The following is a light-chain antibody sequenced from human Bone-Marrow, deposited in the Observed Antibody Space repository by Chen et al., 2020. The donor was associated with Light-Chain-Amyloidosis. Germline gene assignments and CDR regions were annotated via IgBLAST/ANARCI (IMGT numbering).Light chain of an antibody. J-gene: IGLJ3*02. CDR1: SSNIGSNY. Sequence: QSVLTQPPSASGTPGQRVTISCSGSSSNIGSNYVYWYQQLPGTAPKLLIYRNNQRPSGVPDRFSASKSSTSASRAISGVRSEDAAGYYCAAWDDSLSGWVFGGGNKLTVL. CDR2: RNN. CDR3: AAWDDSLSGWV. V-gene: IGLV1-47*01.